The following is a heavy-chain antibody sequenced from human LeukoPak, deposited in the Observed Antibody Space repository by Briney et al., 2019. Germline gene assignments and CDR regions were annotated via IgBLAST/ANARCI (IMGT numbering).Heavy chain of an antibody. CDR2: IYTSGST. Sequence: SQTLSLTCTVSGGSISSGSYYWSWIRQPAGKGLEWIGHIYTSGSTNYNPSLKSRVTISVDTSKNQFSLKLSSVTAADTAVYYCARRRYSYGYSRSLYFDLWGRGTLVTVSS. J-gene: IGHJ2*01. D-gene: IGHD5-18*01. V-gene: IGHV4-61*09. CDR1: GGSISSGSYY. CDR3: ARRRYSYGYSRSLYFDL.